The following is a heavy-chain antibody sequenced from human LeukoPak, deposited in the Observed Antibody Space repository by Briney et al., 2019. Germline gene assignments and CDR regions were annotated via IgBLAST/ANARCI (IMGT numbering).Heavy chain of an antibody. V-gene: IGHV4-61*08. CDR1: GGSISSGDYY. CDR3: ARRGGASFDY. Sequence: SETLSLTCTVSGGSISSGDYYWSWIRQPPGKGLEWIGYIYYSGSTNYNPSLKSRVTISVDTSKNQFSLKLSSVTAADTAVYYCARRGGASFDYWGQGTLVTVSS. CDR2: IYYSGST. J-gene: IGHJ4*02. D-gene: IGHD1-26*01.